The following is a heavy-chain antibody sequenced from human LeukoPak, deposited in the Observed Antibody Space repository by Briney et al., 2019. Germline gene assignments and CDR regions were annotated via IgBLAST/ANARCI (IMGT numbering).Heavy chain of an antibody. CDR1: GGSISSYY. Sequence: PPETLSLTCTVSGGSISSYYWSWIRQPPGKGLEWIGYIYYSGSTNYNPSLKSRVTISVDTSKNQFSLKLSSVTAADTAVYYCARDGVYYYGSGSYNWFDPWGQGTLVTVSS. J-gene: IGHJ5*02. CDR3: ARDGVYYYGSGSYNWFDP. CDR2: IYYSGST. V-gene: IGHV4-59*12. D-gene: IGHD3-10*01.